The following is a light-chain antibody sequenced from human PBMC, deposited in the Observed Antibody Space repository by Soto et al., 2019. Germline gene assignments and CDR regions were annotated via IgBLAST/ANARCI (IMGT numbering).Light chain of an antibody. Sequence: DIQVTQSQSSLSASVGDRVTITCQASQDITNYLNWYQQKPGKAPRLLLYDASSLETGVPSRFSGSGSGTDFTFTISSLQPEDIATYYCQHYDHLPITFGQGTRLEI. J-gene: IGKJ5*01. CDR2: DAS. V-gene: IGKV1-33*01. CDR3: QHYDHLPIT. CDR1: QDITNY.